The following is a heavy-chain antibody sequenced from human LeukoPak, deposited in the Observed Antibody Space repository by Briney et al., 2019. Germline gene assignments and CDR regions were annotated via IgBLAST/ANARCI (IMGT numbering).Heavy chain of an antibody. Sequence: SETLSLTCAVSGGSISSNTDWWSWVRQPPGKGLEWIGEIYHSGRTNYNPSLKSRVTISVDKSKNQFNLKLSSVTAADTAVYYCARDLRVHPKWLLSSADAFDIWGQGTMVTVSS. V-gene: IGHV4-4*02. CDR1: GGSISSNTDW. CDR3: ARDLRVHPKWLLSSADAFDI. J-gene: IGHJ3*02. CDR2: IYHSGRT. D-gene: IGHD3-10*02.